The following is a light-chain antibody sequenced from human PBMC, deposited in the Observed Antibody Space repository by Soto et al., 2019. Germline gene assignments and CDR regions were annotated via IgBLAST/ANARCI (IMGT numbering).Light chain of an antibody. V-gene: IGLV2-14*01. CDR1: SSDVGGYNF. J-gene: IGLJ2*01. Sequence: QSALTQPASVSGSPGQSITISRTGTSSDVGGYNFVSWYQQHPGKAPKLMIYAVSNRPSGVSNRFSGSKSGNTASLTISGLQAEDEADYYCSSYTSSSTEVFGGGTKLTVL. CDR2: AVS. CDR3: SSYTSSSTEV.